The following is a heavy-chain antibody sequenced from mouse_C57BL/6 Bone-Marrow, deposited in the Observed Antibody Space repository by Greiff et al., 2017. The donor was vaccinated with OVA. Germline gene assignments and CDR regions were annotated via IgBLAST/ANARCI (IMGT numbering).Heavy chain of an antibody. CDR2: IYPGSGRT. V-gene: IGHV1-55*01. CDR3: ARSGITTVEGDFAMDY. J-gene: IGHJ4*01. CDR1: GYTFTSYW. Sequence: VQLQQPGAELVKPGASVKMSCKASGYTFTSYWITWVKQRPGQGLEWIGDIYPGSGRTNYNEKFKSKATLTVDTSSSKAYMQLSSLTSEDSAVYYGARSGITTVEGDFAMDYWGQGTSVTVSS. D-gene: IGHD1-1*01.